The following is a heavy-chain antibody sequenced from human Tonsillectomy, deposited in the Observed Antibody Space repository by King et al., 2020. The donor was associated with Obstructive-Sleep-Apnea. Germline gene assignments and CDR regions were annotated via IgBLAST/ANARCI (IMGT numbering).Heavy chain of an antibody. D-gene: IGHD1-26*01. CDR3: ARGWEPHYFDY. J-gene: IGHJ4*02. Sequence: VQLVQSGGALVQPGGSLRLSCAASGFIASSNYMNWVRQAPGKGLEWVSVIYSGVSTSYADSVKGRFTISRDNYKNTGYLQMNSLRGEDTAVYYCARGWEPHYFDYWGQGTLATVSS. V-gene: IGHV3-66*01. CDR2: IYSGVST. CDR1: GFIASSNY.